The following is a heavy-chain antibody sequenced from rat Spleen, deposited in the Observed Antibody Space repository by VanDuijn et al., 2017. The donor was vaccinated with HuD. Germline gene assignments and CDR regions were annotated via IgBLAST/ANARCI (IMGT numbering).Heavy chain of an antibody. CDR2: IWGNGNA. CDR3: IRERYGNPASYYFDY. V-gene: IGHV2-13*01. Sequence: QVQLKESGPGLVKPSLTLSLTCTVSGFSLSNYGVFWVRQPPGKGLEWMGGIWGNGNANYNSALKSRLSISRDTSKSQVFLKMNSLQTEDTAIYFCIRERYGNPASYYFDYWGQGVMVTVSS. D-gene: IGHD1-7*01. J-gene: IGHJ2*01. CDR1: GFSLSNYG.